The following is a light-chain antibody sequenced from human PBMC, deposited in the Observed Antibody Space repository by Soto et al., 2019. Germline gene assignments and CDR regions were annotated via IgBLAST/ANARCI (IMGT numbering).Light chain of an antibody. CDR3: QQANSFPRT. CDR2: SAS. V-gene: IGKV1-12*01. J-gene: IGKJ4*01. Sequence: DIQMTQSPSSVSASVGDRVTITCRASQGFSTWLAWYRRKPGRAPELLIYSASSLHSGVPSRFSGSGSGTGFSLTVSSVQPEDFATYYCQQANSFPRTFGGGTEVEIK. CDR1: QGFSTW.